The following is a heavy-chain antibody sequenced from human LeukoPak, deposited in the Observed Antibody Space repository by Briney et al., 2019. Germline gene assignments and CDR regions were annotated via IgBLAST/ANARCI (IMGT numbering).Heavy chain of an antibody. CDR2: ISYDGSNK. Sequence: PGRSLRLSCAASGFTFSRYGMHWVRQAPGKGLEWVAVISYDGSNKYYADSVKGRFTISRDNSKNTLYLQMNSLRAEDTAVYYCAKFPGIAAAGTFYWGQGTLVTVSS. V-gene: IGHV3-30*18. J-gene: IGHJ4*02. CDR3: AKFPGIAAAGTFY. D-gene: IGHD6-13*01. CDR1: GFTFSRYG.